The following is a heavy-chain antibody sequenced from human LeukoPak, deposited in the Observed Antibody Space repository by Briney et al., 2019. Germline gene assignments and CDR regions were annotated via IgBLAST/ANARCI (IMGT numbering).Heavy chain of an antibody. CDR3: TQYGDNANLDY. Sequence: GGSLRLSCTTSGFTFDDYAMSWVRQAPGKGLEWVGFIRSKTYGVTTEHAASVKGRFTISRDDSKSIAYLQMNSLKTEDTAVYYCTQYGDNANLDYWGQGTLVTVSS. D-gene: IGHD4-17*01. J-gene: IGHJ4*02. V-gene: IGHV3-49*04. CDR1: GFTFDDYA. CDR2: IRSKTYGVTT.